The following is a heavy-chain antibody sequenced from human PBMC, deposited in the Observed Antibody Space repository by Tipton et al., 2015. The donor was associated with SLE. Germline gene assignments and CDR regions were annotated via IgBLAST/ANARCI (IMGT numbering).Heavy chain of an antibody. D-gene: IGHD4-11*01. Sequence: SLRLSCAASGFAFSSYAMSWVRQAPGKGLEWVSAISGSGGSTYYADSVKGRFTISRDNSKNTLYLQMNSLRAEDTAVYYCAKDYATVTIYWYFDLWGRGTLVTVSS. CDR3: AKDYATVTIYWYFDL. CDR1: GFAFSSYA. V-gene: IGHV3-23*01. J-gene: IGHJ2*01. CDR2: ISGSGGST.